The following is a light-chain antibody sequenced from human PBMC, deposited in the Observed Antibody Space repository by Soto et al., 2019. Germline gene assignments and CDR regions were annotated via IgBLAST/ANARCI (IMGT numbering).Light chain of an antibody. CDR2: DAS. J-gene: IGKJ4*01. CDR3: QQYGSSPLT. Sequence: EIVLTQSPATLSLSPGERATLSCRASQSVSKYLAWYQQKPGQAPRLLIFDASSRATGIPARVTGSGSGTDFTLTISRLEPEDFAVYYCQQYGSSPLTFGGGTKVDI. CDR1: QSVSKY. V-gene: IGKV3-20*01.